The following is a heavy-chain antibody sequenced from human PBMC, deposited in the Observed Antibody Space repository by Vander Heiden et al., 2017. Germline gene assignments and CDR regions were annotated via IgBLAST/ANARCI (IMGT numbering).Heavy chain of an antibody. D-gene: IGHD2-2*01. CDR2: ISGRGGST. V-gene: IGHV3-23*01. Sequence: EVQLLESGGGLVQPGGSLRLPCAASGFTFISHAVSWVRQAPGKGLEWVSAISGRGGSTYYADSVKGRFTISRENSKNTLYLQMNSLRAEDTAVYYCAKGFAGCSSTSCYNWFDPWGQGTLVTVSS. J-gene: IGHJ5*02. CDR3: AKGFAGCSSTSCYNWFDP. CDR1: GFTFISHA.